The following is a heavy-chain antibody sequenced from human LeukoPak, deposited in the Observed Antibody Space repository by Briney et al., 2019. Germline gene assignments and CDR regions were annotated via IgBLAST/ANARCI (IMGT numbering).Heavy chain of an antibody. CDR3: ARLAAATTFRIYYYYYMDV. CDR1: GFTFSSYW. J-gene: IGHJ6*03. V-gene: IGHV3-74*01. CDR2: INSDGSST. Sequence: GGSLRLSCAASGFTFSSYWMHWVRQAPGKGLVWFSRINSDGSSTSYADSVKGRFTISRDNDKNTLYLQMNSLRAEDTAVYYCARLAAATTFRIYYYYYMDVWGKGTTVTVSS. D-gene: IGHD6-13*01.